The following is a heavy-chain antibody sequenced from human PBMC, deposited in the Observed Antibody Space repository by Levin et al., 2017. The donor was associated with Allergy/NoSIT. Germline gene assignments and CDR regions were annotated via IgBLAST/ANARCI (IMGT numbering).Heavy chain of an antibody. D-gene: IGHD6-19*01. J-gene: IGHJ5*02. CDR1: GFTFHNYA. V-gene: IGHV3-23*01. CDR3: AKGPWLAAGGWFDP. CDR2: ISGSGDRA. Sequence: LSLPCAASGFTFHNYAMSWVRQAPGKGLEWVSFISGSGDRAYYADSVNGRFTISRDNSKNTLYLQMNSLRAEDTAIYYCAKGPWLAAGGWFDPWGQGTLVTVSS.